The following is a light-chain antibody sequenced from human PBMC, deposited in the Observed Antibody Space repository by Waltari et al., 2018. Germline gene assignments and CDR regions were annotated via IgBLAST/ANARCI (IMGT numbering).Light chain of an antibody. CDR3: QQYNGYSGT. V-gene: IGKV1-5*03. J-gene: IGKJ1*01. CDR2: KAS. Sequence: DIQMTQSPSTLSASVGDRVTISCRASQTIMSWVARYQQKPGKSPKVLIYKASILESWVPSRFSGSGSGTEFTLTISSLQPDDFATYYCQQYNGYSGTFGQGTKVEIQ. CDR1: QTIMSW.